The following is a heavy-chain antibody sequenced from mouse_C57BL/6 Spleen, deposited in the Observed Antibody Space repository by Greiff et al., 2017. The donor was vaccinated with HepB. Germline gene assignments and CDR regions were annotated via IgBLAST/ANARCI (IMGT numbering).Heavy chain of an antibody. J-gene: IGHJ1*03. CDR3: ARLDYYGSSWYFDV. D-gene: IGHD1-1*01. CDR1: GYTFTSYW. V-gene: IGHV1-64*01. CDR2: IHPNSGST. Sequence: QVQLKQPGAELVKPGASVKLSCKASGYTFTSYWMHWVKQRPGQGLEWIGMIHPNSGSTNYNEKFKSKATLTVDKSSSTAYMQLSSLTSEDSAVYYCARLDYYGSSWYFDVWGTGTTVTVSS.